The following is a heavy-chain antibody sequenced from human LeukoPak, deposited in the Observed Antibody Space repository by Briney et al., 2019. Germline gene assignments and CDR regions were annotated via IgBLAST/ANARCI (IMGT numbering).Heavy chain of an antibody. D-gene: IGHD3-9*01. CDR2: ISAYNGKT. Sequence: GASVKVSCKASGYTFTSYGISWVRQAPGQGLEWMGWISAYNGKTNYAEKIQGRVTMTTDTSTSTAYMELRSLRSDDTAVYYCGRVGDILTGYPYYFDYWGQGTLVTVSS. CDR3: GRVGDILTGYPYYFDY. CDR1: GYTFTSYG. J-gene: IGHJ4*02. V-gene: IGHV1-18*01.